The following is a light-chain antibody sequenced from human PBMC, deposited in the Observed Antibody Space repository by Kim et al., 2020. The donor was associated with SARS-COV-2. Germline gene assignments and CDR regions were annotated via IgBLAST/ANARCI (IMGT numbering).Light chain of an antibody. CDR1: QNIGDY. CDR2: DAS. V-gene: IGKV3-11*01. J-gene: IGKJ3*01. CDR3: LQRSTWPPF. Sequence: EIVLTQSPATLSLSPGEKATLSCRASQNIGDYLAWFQRKPGQAPRLLIYDASNRATGIPARFSGSGSGTDFTLTISSLEPEDFAVYYCLQRSTWPPFFGPGTRVDIK.